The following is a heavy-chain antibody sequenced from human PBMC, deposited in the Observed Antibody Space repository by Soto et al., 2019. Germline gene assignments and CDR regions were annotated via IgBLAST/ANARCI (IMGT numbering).Heavy chain of an antibody. V-gene: IGHV3-48*01. CDR3: ARDFTDFWSGYPVY. CDR2: ISSSSSTI. CDR1: GFTFSSYS. D-gene: IGHD3-3*01. Sequence: GGSMRLSCAASGFTFSSYSMNWVHKAPWKGLECVSYISSSSSTIYYADSVKGRFTISRDNAKNSLYLQMNSLRAEDTSVYYCARDFTDFWSGYPVYWGQGTLVTVSS. J-gene: IGHJ4*02.